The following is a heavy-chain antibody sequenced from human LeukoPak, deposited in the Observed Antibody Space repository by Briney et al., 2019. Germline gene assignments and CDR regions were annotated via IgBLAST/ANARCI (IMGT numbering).Heavy chain of an antibody. V-gene: IGHV3-30*18. CDR2: ISYDGSNK. CDR3: AKERGSYGQDYYYYYGMDV. J-gene: IGHJ6*02. Sequence: GGSLRLSCAASGFTFSSYGMHWVRQAPGKGLEWVAVISYDGSNKYYADSVKGRFTISRDNSKNTLYLQMNSLRAEDTAVYYCAKERGSYGQDYYYYYGMDVWGQGTTVTVSS. CDR1: GFTFSSYG. D-gene: IGHD5-18*01.